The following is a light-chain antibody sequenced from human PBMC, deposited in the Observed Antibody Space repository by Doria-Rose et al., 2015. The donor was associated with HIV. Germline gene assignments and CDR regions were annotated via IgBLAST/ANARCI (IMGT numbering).Light chain of an antibody. J-gene: IGKJ1*01. Sequence: TQSPGTLSLSPRERATLSCRASQSFSSTYLAWYQQKPGQAPSLLIYDGSTRATGIPDRFSASGSGTDFTLTINRLEPEDFALYYCHQCGTSWTFGQGTKVEI. CDR1: QSFSSTY. CDR3: HQCGTSWT. V-gene: IGKV3-20*01. CDR2: DGS.